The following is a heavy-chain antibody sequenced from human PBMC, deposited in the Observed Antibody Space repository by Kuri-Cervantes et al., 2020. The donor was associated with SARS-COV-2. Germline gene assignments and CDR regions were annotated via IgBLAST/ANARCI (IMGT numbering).Heavy chain of an antibody. CDR2: IDPSDSYT. CDR3: ARLPCGTIFGSGGSCYSSTNYYYYGMDV. Sequence: KVSCKGSGYSFTSYRISWVRQMPGKGLEWMGRIDPSDSYTNYSPSFQGHVTISADKSISTAYLQWSSLKASDTAMYYCARLPCGTIFGSGGSCYSSTNYYYYGMDVWGQGTTVTVSS. J-gene: IGHJ6*02. V-gene: IGHV5-10-1*01. D-gene: IGHD2-15*01. CDR1: GYSFTSYR.